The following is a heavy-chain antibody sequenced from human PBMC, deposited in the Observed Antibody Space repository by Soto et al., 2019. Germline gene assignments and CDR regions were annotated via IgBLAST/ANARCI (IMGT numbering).Heavy chain of an antibody. CDR2: IWYDGSNK. CDR3: ARDRIVATIGPPGGGMDV. D-gene: IGHD5-12*01. CDR1: GFTFSSYG. V-gene: IGHV3-33*01. Sequence: QVQLVESGGGVVQPGRSLRLSCAASGFTFSSYGMHWVRQAPGKGLEWVAVIWYDGSNKYYADSVKGRFTISRDNSKNPLYLQMNSLRAEDTAVYYCARDRIVATIGPPGGGMDVWGQGTTVTVSS. J-gene: IGHJ6*02.